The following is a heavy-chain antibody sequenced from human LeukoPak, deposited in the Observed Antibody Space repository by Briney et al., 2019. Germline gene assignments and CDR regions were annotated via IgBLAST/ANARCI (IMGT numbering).Heavy chain of an antibody. CDR1: GDSISSWY. Sequence: SETLSLTCAVSGDSISSWYWSWIRQPPGKGLEWIGYIYYSGSTNYSPSLKSRVTISVDTSKNQFSLKLSSVTAADTAVYYCARGYSYGPNWFDPWGQGTLVTVSS. V-gene: IGHV4-59*01. CDR3: ARGYSYGPNWFDP. D-gene: IGHD5-18*01. J-gene: IGHJ5*02. CDR2: IYYSGST.